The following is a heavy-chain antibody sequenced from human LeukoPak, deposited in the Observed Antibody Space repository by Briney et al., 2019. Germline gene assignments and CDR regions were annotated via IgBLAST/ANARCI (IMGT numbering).Heavy chain of an antibody. CDR2: IRYDGSNK. CDR3: AKDREDIVVVPAALDAFDI. D-gene: IGHD2-2*01. J-gene: IGHJ3*02. CDR1: GFTFSSYG. Sequence: PGGSLRLSCAASGFTFSSYGMHWVRQAPGKGLEWVAFIRYDGSNKYYADSVKGRFTISRDNSKNTLYLQMNSLRAEDTAVYYCAKDREDIVVVPAALDAFDIWGQGTMVTVSS. V-gene: IGHV3-30*02.